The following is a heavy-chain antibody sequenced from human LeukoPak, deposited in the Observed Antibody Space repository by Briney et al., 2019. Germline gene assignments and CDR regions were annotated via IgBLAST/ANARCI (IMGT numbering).Heavy chain of an antibody. D-gene: IGHD6-13*01. Sequence: GRSLRLSCVLSGFRFDDFAMHWVRQAPGKGLEWVAGINWSNITVVYADAVKGRFTISRDTCKNSLYLLLNDLRAEDTAFYFCAKDSSGGVSSAGILDHWGPGTLVSVSP. V-gene: IGHV3-9*01. CDR1: GFRFDDFA. CDR2: INWSNITV. J-gene: IGHJ4*02. CDR3: AKDSSGGVSSAGILDH.